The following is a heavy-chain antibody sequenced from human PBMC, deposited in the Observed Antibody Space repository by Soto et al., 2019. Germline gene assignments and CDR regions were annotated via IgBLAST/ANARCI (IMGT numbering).Heavy chain of an antibody. D-gene: IGHD3-16*01. CDR2: ISGSGGST. Sequence: LRLSCAASGFTFSSYAMSWVRQAPGKGLEWVSAISGSGGSTYYADSVKGRFTISRDNSKNTLYLQMNSLRAEDTAVYYCAKDQSGVWSDGMDVWGQGTTVTVPS. V-gene: IGHV3-23*01. CDR1: GFTFSSYA. J-gene: IGHJ6*02. CDR3: AKDQSGVWSDGMDV.